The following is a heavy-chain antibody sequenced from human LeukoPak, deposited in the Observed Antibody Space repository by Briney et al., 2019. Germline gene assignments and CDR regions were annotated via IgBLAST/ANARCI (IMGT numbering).Heavy chain of an antibody. CDR2: INPNSGGT. V-gene: IGHV1-2*02. D-gene: IGHD1-1*01. CDR1: GYTFTAYY. CDR3: ARERLGAFDI. Sequence: ASVRVSCKASGYTFTAYYIHWVRQAPGQGLEWMGWINPNSGGTNYAQNFHGRVTMTRDTSISTAYMELSSLRSDDTAVYYCARERLGAFDIWGQGTMVTVSS. J-gene: IGHJ3*02.